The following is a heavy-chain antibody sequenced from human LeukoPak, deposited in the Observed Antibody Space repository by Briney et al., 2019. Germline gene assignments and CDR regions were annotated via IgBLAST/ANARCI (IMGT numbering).Heavy chain of an antibody. D-gene: IGHD2-15*01. Sequence: SETLSLTCTVSGGSISSFYWSWIRQPAGKGLEWIGRIYTSGNTNYNPSLKSRVTMSVDTSKNQFSLKLSSVTAADTAVYYCAREVVVAATYDYWGQGTLVTVSS. CDR1: GGSISSFY. CDR2: IYTSGNT. J-gene: IGHJ4*02. V-gene: IGHV4-4*07. CDR3: AREVVVAATYDY.